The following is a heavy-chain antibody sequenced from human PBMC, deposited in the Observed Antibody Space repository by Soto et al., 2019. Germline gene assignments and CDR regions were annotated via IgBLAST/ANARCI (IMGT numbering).Heavy chain of an antibody. J-gene: IGHJ6*03. CDR2: IWYDGSNK. D-gene: IGHD3-16*01. CDR1: GFTFSSYG. Sequence: QVQLVESGGGVVQPGRSLRLSCAASGFTFSSYGMHWVRQAPGKGLEWVAVIWYDGSNKYYADSVKGRFTISRDNSKNTLYLQMNSLRAEDTAVYYCARDGGAPYYYYMDVWGKGTTVTVSS. V-gene: IGHV3-33*01. CDR3: ARDGGAPYYYYMDV.